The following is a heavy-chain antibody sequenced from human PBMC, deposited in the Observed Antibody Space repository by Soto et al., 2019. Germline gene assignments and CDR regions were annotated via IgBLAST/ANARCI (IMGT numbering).Heavy chain of an antibody. D-gene: IGHD3-16*01. CDR2: LRGHEDTA. CDR3: AKTPVWKSEHVSY. J-gene: IGHJ4*02. CDR1: GLTLSDFT. V-gene: IGHV3-23*01. Sequence: PGGSRRLSCAGSGLTLSDFTMSWVRQAPGKGLEWVSGLRGHEDTAFYADSVKGRFIISRDDSKNTLSLQMNSLRAEDTALYYCAKTPVWKSEHVSYWGQGTLVTVSS.